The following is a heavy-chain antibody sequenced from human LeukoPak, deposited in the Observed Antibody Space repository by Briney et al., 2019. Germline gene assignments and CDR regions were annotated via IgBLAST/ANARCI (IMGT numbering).Heavy chain of an antibody. CDR3: ARYIYDSSGYNAYYFDY. D-gene: IGHD3-22*01. Sequence: GESLRLSCAASGFTFSSYSMNWVRQAPGKGLEWVSSISSSSSYIYYADSVKGRFTISRDNAKNSLYLQMNSLRAEDTAVYYCARYIYDSSGYNAYYFDYWGQGTLVTVSS. V-gene: IGHV3-21*01. CDR2: ISSSSSYI. CDR1: GFTFSSYS. J-gene: IGHJ4*02.